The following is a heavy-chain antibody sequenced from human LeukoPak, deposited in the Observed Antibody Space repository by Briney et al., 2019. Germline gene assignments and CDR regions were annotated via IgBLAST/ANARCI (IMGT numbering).Heavy chain of an antibody. CDR3: AREDSSGWYRDSDY. V-gene: IGHV4-39*02. D-gene: IGHD6-19*01. CDR2: IYYSGST. CDR1: GGSISSSSYY. Sequence: PSETLSLTCTVSGGSISSSSYYWGWIRQPPGKGLEWIGGIYYSGSTYYNPSLKSRVTISVDTSKNQFSLKLSSVTAADTAVYYCAREDSSGWYRDSDYWGQGTLVTVSS. J-gene: IGHJ4*02.